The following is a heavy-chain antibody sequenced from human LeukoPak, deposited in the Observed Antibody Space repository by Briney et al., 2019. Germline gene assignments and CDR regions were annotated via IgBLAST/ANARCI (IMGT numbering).Heavy chain of an antibody. CDR3: ATVRRYGSGRIDY. CDR1: GGSISSGDYY. Sequence: SQTLSLTCAVSGGSISSGDYYWSWIRQPPGKGLEWIGYIYYSGSTYYNPSLKSRVTISVDTSKNQFSLKLSSVTAADTAVYYCATVRRYGSGRIDYWGQGTLVTVSS. J-gene: IGHJ4*02. D-gene: IGHD3-10*01. CDR2: IYYSGST. V-gene: IGHV4-30-4*01.